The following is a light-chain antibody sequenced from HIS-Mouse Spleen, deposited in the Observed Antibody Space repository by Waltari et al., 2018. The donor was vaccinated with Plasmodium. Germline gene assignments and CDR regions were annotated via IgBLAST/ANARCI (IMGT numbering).Light chain of an antibody. CDR1: SSDVGSYNL. V-gene: IGLV2-23*01. CDR3: CSYAGSRLV. J-gene: IGLJ2*01. Sequence: QPALTQPASVSGSPGQSITISCPGTSSDVGSYNLVSWYQQHPGKAPKLMIYEGSKRPSGVSNRFSGSKSGNTASLTISGLQAEDEADYYCCSYAGSRLVFGGGTKLTVL. CDR2: EGS.